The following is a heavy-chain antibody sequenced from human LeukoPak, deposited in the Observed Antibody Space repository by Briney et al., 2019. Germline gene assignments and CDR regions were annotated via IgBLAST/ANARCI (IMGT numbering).Heavy chain of an antibody. CDR1: GYTFIHYY. D-gene: IGHD2-15*01. CDR3: ARVGSSCSGGSCYSPLDY. J-gene: IGHJ4*02. V-gene: IGHV1-46*01. Sequence: ASVKVSCKASGYTFIHYYMHWVRQAPGQGLEWMGIMDPSGSGTTYAQKFQGRVTMTRDMSTSTVYMELSSLRSDDTAVYYCARVGSSCSGGSCYSPLDYWGQGTLVTVSS. CDR2: MDPSGSGT.